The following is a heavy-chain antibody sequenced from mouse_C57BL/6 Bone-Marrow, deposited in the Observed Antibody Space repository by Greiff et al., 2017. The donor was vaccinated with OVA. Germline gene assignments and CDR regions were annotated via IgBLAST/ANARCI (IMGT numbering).Heavy chain of an antibody. Sequence: QVELQQPGAELVKPGASVKMSCKASGYTFTSYWITWVKQRPGQGLEWIGDIYPGSGSTNYNEKFKSKATLTVDTSSSTAYMQLSSLTSEDSAVYYCAREGIYGYYFDYWGQGTTLTVSS. CDR3: AREGIYGYYFDY. CDR1: GYTFTSYW. D-gene: IGHD2-2*01. V-gene: IGHV1-55*01. CDR2: IYPGSGST. J-gene: IGHJ2*01.